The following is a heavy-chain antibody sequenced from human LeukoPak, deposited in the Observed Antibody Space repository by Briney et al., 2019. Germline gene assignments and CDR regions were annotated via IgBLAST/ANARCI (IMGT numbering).Heavy chain of an antibody. CDR1: GFTFDDYA. V-gene: IGHV3-9*01. Sequence: PGRSLRLSCAASGFTFDDYAMHWVRQAPGKGLEWVSGVSWNSGSIGYADSVRGRFTVSRDNSKNTLYLQMNSLRAEDTAVYYCARARDYVGAFDIWGQGTMVTVSS. CDR3: ARARDYVGAFDI. D-gene: IGHD4-17*01. CDR2: VSWNSGSI. J-gene: IGHJ3*02.